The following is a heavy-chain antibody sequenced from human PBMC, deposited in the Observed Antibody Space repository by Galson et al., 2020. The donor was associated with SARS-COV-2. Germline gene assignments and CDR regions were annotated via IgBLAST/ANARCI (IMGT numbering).Heavy chain of an antibody. J-gene: IGHJ4*02. CDR2: ISSSGSNI. CDR1: GFTFSSSE. CDR3: ASLRGTNDYGDAGGGY. Sequence: GESLKISCAASGFTFSSSEMNWVRQAPGKGLEWISSISSSGSNIHYGDSVKGRFTIYRDNARNSLYLQMNSLRAEDTAVYYCASLRGTNDYGDAGGGYWGQGTLVTVSS. D-gene: IGHD4-17*01. V-gene: IGHV3-48*03.